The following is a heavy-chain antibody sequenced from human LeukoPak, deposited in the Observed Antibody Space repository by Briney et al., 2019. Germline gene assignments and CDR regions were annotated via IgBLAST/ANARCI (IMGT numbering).Heavy chain of an antibody. CDR3: AKDLGYCSGGSCYSFDC. CDR2: ISSSSSTI. Sequence: GGSLRLSCAASGFTFSSYSMNWVRQAPGKGLEWVSYISSSSSTIYYADSVKGRFTISRDNSKNTLYLQMNSLRVEDTAIYYCAKDLGYCSGGSCYSFDCWGQGTLVTVSS. CDR1: GFTFSSYS. J-gene: IGHJ4*02. V-gene: IGHV3-48*01. D-gene: IGHD2-15*01.